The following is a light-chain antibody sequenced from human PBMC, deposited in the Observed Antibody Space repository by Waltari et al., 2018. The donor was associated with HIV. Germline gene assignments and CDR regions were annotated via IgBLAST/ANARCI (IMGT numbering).Light chain of an antibody. Sequence: QFALTQPASVSGSPGQSITISCTGTRSDIGYYNYVSWYQQPPGKAPKLMMCEVSSRPSGVSNRISGSKSGNTAYLTISVPQAEDEADYFCSSLTISATLSLLFCGGTKLTVL. CDR3: SSLTISATLSLL. CDR1: RSDIGYYNY. V-gene: IGLV2-14*01. CDR2: EVS. J-gene: IGLJ3*02.